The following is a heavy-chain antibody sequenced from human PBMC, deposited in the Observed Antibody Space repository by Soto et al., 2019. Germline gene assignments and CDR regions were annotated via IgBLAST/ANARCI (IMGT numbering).Heavy chain of an antibody. D-gene: IGHD4-17*01. Sequence: ASVKVSCKASGYTFTSYVISWVRQAPGQGLEWMGWISAYNGNTNYAQKLQGRVTMTTDTSTSTAYMELRSLRSDDTAVYYCARDFRSAPRSAGDLYYYYYYMDVWGKGTTVTVSS. CDR3: ARDFRSAPRSAGDLYYYYYYMDV. CDR2: ISAYNGNT. CDR1: GYTFTSYV. V-gene: IGHV1-18*01. J-gene: IGHJ6*03.